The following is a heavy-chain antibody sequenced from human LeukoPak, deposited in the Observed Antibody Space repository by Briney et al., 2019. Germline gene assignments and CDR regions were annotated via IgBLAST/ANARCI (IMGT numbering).Heavy chain of an antibody. Sequence: SETLSLTCAVYGGSFSGYYWSWIRQPPGKGLEWIGEINHSGSTNYNPSLKSRVTISVDTSKSQFSLKLSSVTAADTAVYYWRRGVPDQYWGQGTLVPVPS. CDR2: INHSGST. CDR3: RRGVPDQY. V-gene: IGHV4-34*01. J-gene: IGHJ4*02. CDR1: GGSFSGYY.